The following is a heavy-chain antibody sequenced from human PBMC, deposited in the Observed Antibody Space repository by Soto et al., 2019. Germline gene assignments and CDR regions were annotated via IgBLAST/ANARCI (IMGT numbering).Heavy chain of an antibody. J-gene: IGHJ4*02. CDR1: GFTFTSSW. CDR2: IDQDGSET. D-gene: IGHD6-13*01. V-gene: IGHV3-7*01. CDR3: ARDAAFNRFDY. Sequence: EVQLVESGGDLVQPGGSLRLSCAASGFTFTSSWMAWVRLAPGNGLEWVANIDQDGSETNYVDSVNGRFTIYRDNAKNSLFLQMHSLRAEDTAVYYCARDAAFNRFDYGGQGTLVTVSS.